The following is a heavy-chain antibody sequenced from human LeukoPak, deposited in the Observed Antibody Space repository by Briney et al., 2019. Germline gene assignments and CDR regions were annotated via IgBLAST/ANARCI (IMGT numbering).Heavy chain of an antibody. D-gene: IGHD1-26*01. V-gene: IGHV4-59*08. CDR3: ARLASGSYGPLTPFDY. CDR1: GGSISSYY. CDR2: IYYSGST. J-gene: IGHJ4*02. Sequence: SETLSLTCTVSGGSISSYYWSWIRQPPGKGLEWIGDIYYSGSTNYDPSLKSRVTISVDTSKNQFSLRLSSVTAADTAVYYSARLASGSYGPLTPFDYWGQGTLVTVSS.